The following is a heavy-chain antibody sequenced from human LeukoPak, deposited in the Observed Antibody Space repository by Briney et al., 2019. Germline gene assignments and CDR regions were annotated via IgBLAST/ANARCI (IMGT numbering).Heavy chain of an antibody. CDR2: ISRSSSYT. D-gene: IGHD6-13*01. J-gene: IGHJ4*02. CDR1: GFTSSDYY. V-gene: IGHV3-11*05. CDR3: ARESSNWIDY. Sequence: EGSLRLSCAASGFTSSDYYMSWIRQAPGKGLEWVSYISRSSSYTKYADSVKGRFTISRDNAKNSLYLQMNSLRAEDTAVYYCARESSNWIDYWGQGTLVTVSS.